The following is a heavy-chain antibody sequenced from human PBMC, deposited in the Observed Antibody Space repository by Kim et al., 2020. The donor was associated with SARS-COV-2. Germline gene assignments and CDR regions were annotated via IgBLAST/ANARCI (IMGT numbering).Heavy chain of an antibody. D-gene: IGHD3-22*01. Sequence: LSLTCAASGFTFSSYVMHCVRQAPGKGLEWVAVISYDGSDKYYADSVKGRFTISRDNSKNTLYLQMNSLRAEDTAVDYCAAARNYYDSSGSFDYLGQ. CDR2: ISYDGSDK. J-gene: IGHJ4*02. CDR3: AAARNYYDSSGSFDY. V-gene: IGHV3-30*03. CDR1: GFTFSSYV.